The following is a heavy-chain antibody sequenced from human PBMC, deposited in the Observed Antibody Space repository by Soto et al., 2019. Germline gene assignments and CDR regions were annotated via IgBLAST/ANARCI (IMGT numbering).Heavy chain of an antibody. J-gene: IGHJ6*03. D-gene: IGHD2-15*01. V-gene: IGHV3-23*01. CDR1: GFTFSSYA. Sequence: GGSLRLSCAASGFTFSSYAMSWVRQAPGKGLEWVSAISGSGGSTYYADSVKGRFTISRDNSKNTLYLQMNSLRAEDTAVYYCAKYYCSGGSCYVRDYYYYMDVWGKGTTVTVSS. CDR3: AKYYCSGGSCYVRDYYYYMDV. CDR2: ISGSGGST.